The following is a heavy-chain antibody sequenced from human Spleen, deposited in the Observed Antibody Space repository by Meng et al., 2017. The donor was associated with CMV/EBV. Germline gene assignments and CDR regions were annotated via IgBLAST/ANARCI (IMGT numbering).Heavy chain of an antibody. J-gene: IGHJ5*02. CDR3: ARALFIGWFDP. V-gene: IGHV3-74*01. D-gene: IGHD1-26*01. CDR1: GFTFSSYW. Sequence: GESLKISCAASGFTFSSYWMHWVRQAPGKGLVWVSRINSDDNSTRYADSVKGRFTASRDNAKNSLYLQMNSLRAEDTAVYYCARALFIGWFDPWGQGTLVTVSS. CDR2: INSDDNST.